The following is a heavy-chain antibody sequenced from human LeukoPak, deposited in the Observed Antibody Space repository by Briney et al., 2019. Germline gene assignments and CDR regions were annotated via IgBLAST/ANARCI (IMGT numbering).Heavy chain of an antibody. J-gene: IGHJ4*02. Sequence: GGSLRLSCAASGFRFSGHWMHWVRQAPGKGLVWVSRIDGDGSGTAYADSVKGRFTISRDNAKNSLYLQMNSLRVEDTAVYYCAREEGLDYWGQGTLVTVSS. CDR2: IDGDGSGT. D-gene: IGHD6-19*01. CDR3: AREEGLDY. V-gene: IGHV3-74*03. CDR1: GFRFSGHW.